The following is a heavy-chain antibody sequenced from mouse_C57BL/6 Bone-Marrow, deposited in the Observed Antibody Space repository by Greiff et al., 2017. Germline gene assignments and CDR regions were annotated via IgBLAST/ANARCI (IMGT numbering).Heavy chain of an antibody. CDR3: STSSGHHLLLRYHWYFDV. CDR1: GYTFTSYW. CDR2: IDPTGGGT. V-gene: IGHV1-72*01. J-gene: IGHJ1*03. Sequence: QVQLQQPGAELVKPGASVKLSCKASGYTFTSYWMHWVKQRPGRGLEWIGRIDPTGGGTKYNEKFKSKATLTVDKSSSTAYMQLSSLTSEDSAVYYDSTSSGHHLLLRYHWYFDVWGTGTTLTVSS. D-gene: IGHD1-1*01.